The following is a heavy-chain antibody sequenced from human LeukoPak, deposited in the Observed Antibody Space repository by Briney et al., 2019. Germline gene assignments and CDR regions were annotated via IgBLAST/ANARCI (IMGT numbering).Heavy chain of an antibody. CDR2: IRSKAYGGTT. CDR1: GFTFGDYA. CDR3: TRTWELLLAYDY. J-gene: IGHJ4*02. V-gene: IGHV3-49*04. Sequence: PGGSLRLSCTASGFTFGDYATSWVRQAPGKGLEWVGFIRSKAYGGTTEYAASVKGRFTISRDDSKSIAYLQMNSLRTEDTAVYCCTRTWELLLAYDYWGQGTLVTVSS. D-gene: IGHD1-26*01.